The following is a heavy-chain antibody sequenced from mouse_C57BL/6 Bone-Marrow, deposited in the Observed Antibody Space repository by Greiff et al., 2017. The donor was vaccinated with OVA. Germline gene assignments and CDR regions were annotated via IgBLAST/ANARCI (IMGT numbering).Heavy chain of an antibody. CDR1: GYAFSSYW. CDR2: IYPGDGDT. CDR3: ARLRGLPLYFDY. Sequence: QVQLQQSGAELVKPGASVKISCKASGYAFSSYWMNWVKQRPGKGLEWIGQIYPGDGDTNYNGKFKGKATLTADKSSSTAYMQLSSLTSEDSAVYFCARLRGLPLYFDYWGQGTTLTVSS. J-gene: IGHJ2*01. V-gene: IGHV1-80*01.